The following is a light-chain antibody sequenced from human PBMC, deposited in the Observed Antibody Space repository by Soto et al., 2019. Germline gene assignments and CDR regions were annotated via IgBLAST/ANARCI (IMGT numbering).Light chain of an antibody. V-gene: IGKV3-20*01. J-gene: IGKJ1*01. CDR2: GAS. Sequence: EIVLTQSPGTLSLSPGERATLSCRASQSVSSNYLAWYQQKRGQAPRRLIYGASSTATGIPTRFSGSGSGTHFTLTISRLEPEDFAVYYCQQYDTSPRTFGQGTKVEI. CDR3: QQYDTSPRT. CDR1: QSVSSNY.